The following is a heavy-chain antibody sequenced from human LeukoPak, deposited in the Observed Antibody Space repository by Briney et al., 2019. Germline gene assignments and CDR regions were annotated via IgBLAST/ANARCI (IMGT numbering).Heavy chain of an antibody. Sequence: GGSLRLSCTASGFAFSTYSMNWVRQAPGKGLEWVSSISSSSSYIYYADSVKGRFTISRDNAKNSLYLQMNSLRAEDTAVYYCARDSGEDCSGGSCYLDWGQGTLVTVSS. V-gene: IGHV3-21*01. D-gene: IGHD2-15*01. CDR2: ISSSSSYI. CDR1: GFAFSTYS. CDR3: ARDSGEDCSGGSCYLD. J-gene: IGHJ4*02.